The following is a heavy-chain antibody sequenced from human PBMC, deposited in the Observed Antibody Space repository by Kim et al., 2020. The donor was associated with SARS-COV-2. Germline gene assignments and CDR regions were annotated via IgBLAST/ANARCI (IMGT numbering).Heavy chain of an antibody. J-gene: IGHJ5*02. CDR2: ISYDGSNK. CDR1: GFTFSSYG. CDR3: AKEGSFGVPNNWFDP. Sequence: GGSLRLSCAASGFTFSSYGMHWVRQAPGKGLEWVAVISYDGSNKYYADSVKGRFTISRDNSKNTLYLQMNSLRAEDTAVYYCAKEGSFGVPNNWFDPWGQGTLVTVSS. V-gene: IGHV3-30*18. D-gene: IGHD3-3*01.